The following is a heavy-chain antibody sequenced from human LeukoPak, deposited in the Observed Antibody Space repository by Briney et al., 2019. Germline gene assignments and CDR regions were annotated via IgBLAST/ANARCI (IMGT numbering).Heavy chain of an antibody. D-gene: IGHD6-19*01. V-gene: IGHV4-61*02. Sequence: PSETLSLTCTVSGDSVNSGAYYWSWLRQPAGKEPEWIGRIYPLVTTNYNPSLKSRVAISVDTSKNQFSLKLSSVTAADTAVYYCAREIVAGLGVSFDIWGQGTMVTVSS. CDR3: AREIVAGLGVSFDI. CDR2: IYPLVTT. CDR1: GDSVNSGAYY. J-gene: IGHJ3*02.